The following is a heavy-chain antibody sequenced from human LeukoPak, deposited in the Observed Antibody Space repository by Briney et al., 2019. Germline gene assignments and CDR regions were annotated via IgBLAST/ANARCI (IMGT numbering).Heavy chain of an antibody. Sequence: ASVKVSCKASGYTFTSYDINWVRQATGQGLEWKGRMNPNSGNTGYAQKFQGRVTMTRNTSISTAYMELSSLRSEDTAVYYCARTYGGNSGHYYYYYMDVWGKGTTVTVSS. J-gene: IGHJ6*03. CDR3: ARTYGGNSGHYYYYYMDV. CDR1: GYTFTSYD. CDR2: MNPNSGNT. D-gene: IGHD4-23*01. V-gene: IGHV1-8*01.